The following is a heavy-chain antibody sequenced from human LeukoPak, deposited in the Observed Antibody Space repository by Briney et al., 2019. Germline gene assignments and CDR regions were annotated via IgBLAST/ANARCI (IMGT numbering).Heavy chain of an antibody. J-gene: IGHJ4*02. Sequence: GSLRLSCAASGFTFSTFEMNWVRQAPGKGLEWIGYIYYSGSTNYNPSLKSRVTISVDTSKNQFSLKLSSVTAADTAVYYCARARRYGDYEDWGQGTLVTVSS. CDR2: IYYSGST. D-gene: IGHD4-17*01. CDR1: GFTFSTFE. CDR3: ARARRYGDYED. V-gene: IGHV4-59*01.